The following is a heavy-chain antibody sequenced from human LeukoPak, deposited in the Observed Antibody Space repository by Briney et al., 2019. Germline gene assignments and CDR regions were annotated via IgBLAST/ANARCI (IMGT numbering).Heavy chain of an antibody. CDR2: ISSGSTYT. D-gene: IGHD6-13*01. CDR3: ARDEQLVLGYFQH. Sequence: KPGGSLRLSCAASGFTFSDNYMSWIRQAPGKGLEWVSYISSGSTYTNYADSVKGRFTISRDNAKKSLYLQMNSLRAEDTAVYYCARDEQLVLGYFQHWGQGTLVTVSS. V-gene: IGHV3-11*05. J-gene: IGHJ1*01. CDR1: GFTFSDNY.